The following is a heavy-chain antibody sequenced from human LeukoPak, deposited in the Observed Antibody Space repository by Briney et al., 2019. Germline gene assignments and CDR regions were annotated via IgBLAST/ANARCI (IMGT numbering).Heavy chain of an antibody. V-gene: IGHV3-30-3*01. Sequence: GGPLRLSCAASGFTFSSYAMHWVRQAPGKGLEWVAVISYDGSNKYYADSVKGRFTISRDNSKNTLYLQMNSLRAEDTAVYYCASLSNWGQGTLVTVSS. D-gene: IGHD2/OR15-2a*01. CDR3: ASLSN. J-gene: IGHJ4*02. CDR1: GFTFSSYA. CDR2: ISYDGSNK.